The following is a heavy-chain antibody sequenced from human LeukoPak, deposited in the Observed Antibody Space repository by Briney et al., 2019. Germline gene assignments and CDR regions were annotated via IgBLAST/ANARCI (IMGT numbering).Heavy chain of an antibody. CDR2: INHSGST. CDR3: ARPKTYDYVWGSYRSNWFDP. Sequence: SETLSLTCAVYGGSFSGYYWSWIRQPPGKGLEWIGEINHSGSTNYNPSLKSRVTISVDTSKNQFSLKLSSVTAADTAVYYCARPKTYDYVWGSYRSNWFDPWGQGTPVTVSS. D-gene: IGHD3-16*02. J-gene: IGHJ5*02. CDR1: GGSFSGYY. V-gene: IGHV4-34*01.